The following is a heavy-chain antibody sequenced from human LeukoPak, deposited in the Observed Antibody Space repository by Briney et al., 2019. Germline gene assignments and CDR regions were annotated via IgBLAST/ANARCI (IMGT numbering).Heavy chain of an antibody. CDR2: ISYDGSNK. Sequence: GGSLRLSCAASGFTFSSYAMHWVRQAPGKGLEWVAVISYDGSNKYYADSVKGRFTISRDNSKNTLYLQMNSLRAEDTAVYYCASPIRLDPLGAFDIWGQGTMVTVSS. J-gene: IGHJ3*02. D-gene: IGHD7-27*01. CDR3: ASPIRLDPLGAFDI. V-gene: IGHV3-30*04. CDR1: GFTFSSYA.